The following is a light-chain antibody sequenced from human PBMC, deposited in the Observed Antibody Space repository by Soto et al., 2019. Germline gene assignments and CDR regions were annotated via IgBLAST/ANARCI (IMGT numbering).Light chain of an antibody. CDR1: SSDVGAYDY. CDR3: CSYTTGTTVV. V-gene: IGLV2-14*01. Sequence: QSALTQPASVSGSPGQSIIISCTGTSSDVGAYDYVSWYQQHPGKAPKLMISDVSKRFSGVSYRFSGSKSGSTASLTISGLQDEDEADYYCCSYTTGTTVVFGGGTKVTVL. J-gene: IGLJ3*02. CDR2: DVS.